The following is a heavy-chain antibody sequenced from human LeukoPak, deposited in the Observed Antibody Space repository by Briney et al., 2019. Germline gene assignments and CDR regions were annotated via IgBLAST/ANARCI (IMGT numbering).Heavy chain of an antibody. CDR2: MYSSETA. CDR1: GGSISSYY. J-gene: IGHJ4*02. CDR3: ARNLHTSGWYYFHY. D-gene: IGHD6-19*01. Sequence: SETLSLTCTVSGGSISSYYWSWIRQPPGKGLEWIGYMYSSETARYNPSLKSRVTISVETSKNQFSLKATSVTAADTAVYYCARNLHTSGWYYFHYWGQGTLVTVSS. V-gene: IGHV4-59*08.